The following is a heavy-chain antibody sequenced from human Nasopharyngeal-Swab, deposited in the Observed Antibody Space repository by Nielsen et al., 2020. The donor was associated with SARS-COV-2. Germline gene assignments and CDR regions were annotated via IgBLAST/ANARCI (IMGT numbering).Heavy chain of an antibody. CDR1: GFTFESYG. J-gene: IGHJ6*03. V-gene: IGHV3-23*01. Sequence: GESLRISCEASGFTFESYGMTWVSQAPGKGLEWVSTISGSGDNTHYADSVRGRFTISRDNSQRTVFLQMTSLRAEDTALYYCAKDPSAAMDVWGKGTTVIVSS. CDR3: AKDPSAAMDV. D-gene: IGHD6-13*01. CDR2: ISGSGDNT.